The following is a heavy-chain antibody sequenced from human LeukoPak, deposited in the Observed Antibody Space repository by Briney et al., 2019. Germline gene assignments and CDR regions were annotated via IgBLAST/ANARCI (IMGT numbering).Heavy chain of an antibody. CDR2: IYYSGST. D-gene: IGHD3-22*01. Sequence: SETLSLTCTVSGDSISGYYWSWIRQPPGKGLEWIGYIYYSGSTNYNPSLKSRVTISVDTSKNQFSLKLSSVTAADTAVYYCARVGRGYYDSSGYYPYYFDYWGQGTLVTVSS. CDR3: ARVGRGYYDSSGYYPYYFDY. V-gene: IGHV4-59*08. J-gene: IGHJ4*02. CDR1: GDSISGYY.